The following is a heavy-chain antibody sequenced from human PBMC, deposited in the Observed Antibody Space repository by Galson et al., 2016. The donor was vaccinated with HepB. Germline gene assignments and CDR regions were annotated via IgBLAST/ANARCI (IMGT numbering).Heavy chain of an antibody. V-gene: IGHV3-21*01. J-gene: IGHJ4*02. CDR2: ISSSSSNI. D-gene: IGHD1-26*01. Sequence: SLRLSCAASGFTFSSYSMNWVRQAPGKGLEWVSSISSSSSNIYSADSVKGRFTNPRDNAKNSLYLQMNSRRAEEPAVYYCPRGDIVGAIFDYWGQGTLVTVSS. CDR3: PRGDIVGAIFDY. CDR1: GFTFSSYS.